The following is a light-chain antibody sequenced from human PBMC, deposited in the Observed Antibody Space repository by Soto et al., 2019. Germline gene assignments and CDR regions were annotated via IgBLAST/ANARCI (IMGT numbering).Light chain of an antibody. Sequence: DIKLTQSPSSVSASVGDRVPITCRASHGVSSLLAWYQQRPGKAPKLLISAASTLQGGVPSRFSVSGSGTDFTLTISSLQPEDFATYYCQQANTFPITFGQGTRLDIK. CDR2: AAS. CDR1: HGVSSL. V-gene: IGKV1-12*01. CDR3: QQANTFPIT. J-gene: IGKJ5*01.